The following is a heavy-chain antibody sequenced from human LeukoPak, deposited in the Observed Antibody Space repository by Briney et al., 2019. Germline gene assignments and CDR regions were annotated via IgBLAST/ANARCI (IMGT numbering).Heavy chain of an antibody. CDR1: GFTFTNYA. CDR3: VGTFTVFGVVATIA. CDR2: VSYDGTDT. V-gene: IGHV3-30*09. D-gene: IGHD3-3*01. Sequence: GRSLRLSCAASGFTFTNYAMNWVRQAPGKGLEWVATVSYDGTDTSYADSVKGRFAISRDTSQNTVFLQMSSLRVDDTAAYYCVGTFTVFGVVATIAWGQGTLVTVSS. J-gene: IGHJ4*02.